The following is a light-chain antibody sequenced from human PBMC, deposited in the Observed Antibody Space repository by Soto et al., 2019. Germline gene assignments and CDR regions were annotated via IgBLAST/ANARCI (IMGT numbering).Light chain of an antibody. CDR3: QSYDRSLRGVV. CDR2: GND. J-gene: IGLJ7*01. V-gene: IGLV1-40*01. CDR1: SSNIGAGYD. Sequence: QSVLTQPPSVSGAPGQAVTFSCTGTSSNIGAGYDVHWYQHLPGTAPKLLIYGNDKRPSGVADRFSGSRSGTSASLAITGLQPDDEADYYCQSYDRSLRGVVFGGGTPLTVL.